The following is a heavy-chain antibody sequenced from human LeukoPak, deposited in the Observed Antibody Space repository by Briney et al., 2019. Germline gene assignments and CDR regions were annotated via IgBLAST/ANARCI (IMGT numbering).Heavy chain of an antibody. J-gene: IGHJ2*01. D-gene: IGHD3-3*01. CDR3: AKGFGPLDDWYFDL. Sequence: GGSLRLSCAASGFTLSSYEMNWARQAPGKGLEWVSYISSSGSNIYYADSVKGRFTFSRDNAKNSLYLQMNSLRPEDMALYYCAKGFGPLDDWYFDLWGRGTLVTVSS. V-gene: IGHV3-48*03. CDR1: GFTLSSYE. CDR2: ISSSGSNI.